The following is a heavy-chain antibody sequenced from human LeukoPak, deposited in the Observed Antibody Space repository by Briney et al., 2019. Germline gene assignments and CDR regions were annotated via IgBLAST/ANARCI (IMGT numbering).Heavy chain of an antibody. CDR2: TYYRSKWYN. V-gene: IGHV6-1*01. J-gene: IGHJ6*02. CDR3: ARDPVIYYDSSGDYGMDA. Sequence: SQTLSLTCAISGDSVSSNSAAWNWIRQSPSRGLEWLGRTYYRSKWYNDYAVSVKSRITINPDTSKNQFSLQLNSVTLEDTAVYYCARDPVIYYDSSGDYGMDAWGQGTTVTVSS. D-gene: IGHD3-22*01. CDR1: GDSVSSNSAA.